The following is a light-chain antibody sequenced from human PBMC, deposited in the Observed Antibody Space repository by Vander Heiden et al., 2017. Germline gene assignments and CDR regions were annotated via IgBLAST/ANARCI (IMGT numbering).Light chain of an antibody. CDR3: QQDNNWPWT. CDR1: QSVSNN. V-gene: IGKV3-15*01. Sequence: EIVMTQSPATLSVSPGERATLSCRASQSVSNNLAWYQHIPGQAPRLLIYDASTRATGVPARFSGSGSGTEFTLTISNLQSEDFAVYYCQQDNNWPWTFGQGTKVEI. J-gene: IGKJ1*01. CDR2: DAS.